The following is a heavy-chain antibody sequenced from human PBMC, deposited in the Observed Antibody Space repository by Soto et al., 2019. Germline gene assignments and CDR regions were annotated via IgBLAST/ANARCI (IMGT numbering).Heavy chain of an antibody. CDR2: IYYSGST. Sequence: TLSLTCTVSGGSISSGGYYWSWIRQHPGKGLEWIGYIYYSGSTYYNPSLKSRVTISVDTSKNQFSLKLSSVTAADTAVYYCARDTTRGYSYGSFDYWGQGTLVTVSS. D-gene: IGHD5-18*01. J-gene: IGHJ4*02. CDR1: GGSISSGGYY. CDR3: ARDTTRGYSYGSFDY. V-gene: IGHV4-31*03.